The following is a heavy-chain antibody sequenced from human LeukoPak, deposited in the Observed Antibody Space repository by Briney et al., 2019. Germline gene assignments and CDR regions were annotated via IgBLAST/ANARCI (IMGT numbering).Heavy chain of an antibody. J-gene: IGHJ4*02. D-gene: IGHD3-16*01. CDR3: TRDVSGSRPNY. V-gene: IGHV3-53*01. Sequence: GGSLRLSCAASGFTVSSDYMTWVRQAPGKGLEWVSSIDVAGNTNYADSVRGRFTISRDNSKNTLYLHMHSLRAEDTAVYYCTRDVSGSRPNYWGQGTLVTVTS. CDR2: IDVAGNT. CDR1: GFTVSSDY.